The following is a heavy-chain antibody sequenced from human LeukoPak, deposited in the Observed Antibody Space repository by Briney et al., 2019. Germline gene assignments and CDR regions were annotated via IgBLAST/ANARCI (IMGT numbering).Heavy chain of an antibody. D-gene: IGHD3-10*01. CDR1: GFTFSSYE. J-gene: IGHJ4*02. V-gene: IGHV3-48*03. CDR2: ISSSGSTI. CDR3: ASTPGGPVERYY. Sequence: GGSLRLSCVASGFTFSSYEMNWVRQAPGKGLEWVSYISSSGSTIYYADSVKGRFTISRDNAKNSLYLQMNSLRAEDTAVYYCASTPGGPVERYYWGQGPLVTVSS.